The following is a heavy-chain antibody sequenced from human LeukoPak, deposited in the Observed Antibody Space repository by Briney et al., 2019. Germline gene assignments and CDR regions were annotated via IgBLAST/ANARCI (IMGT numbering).Heavy chain of an antibody. CDR1: GFTSSSYA. CDR3: ARSYCSSTSCYFYYYGMDV. V-gene: IGHV3-30*04. CDR2: ISYDGSNK. D-gene: IGHD2-2*01. Sequence: PGGSLRLSCAASGFTSSSYAMHWVRQAPGKGLEWVAVISYDGSNKYYADSVKGRFTISRDNSKNTLYLQMNSLRAEDTAVYYCARSYCSSTSCYFYYYGMDVWGQGTTVTASS. J-gene: IGHJ6*02.